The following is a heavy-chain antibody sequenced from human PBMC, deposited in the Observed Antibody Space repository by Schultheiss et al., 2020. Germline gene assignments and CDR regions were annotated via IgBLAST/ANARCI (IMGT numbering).Heavy chain of an antibody. V-gene: IGHV3-23*01. Sequence: GESLKISCAAPGFTFSSYAMSWVRQAPGKGLEWVSAISGSGGSTYYADSVKGRFTISRDNSKNTLYLQMNSLRAEDTAVYYCAKVSITGNTLYYYYYGMDVWGQGTPVTVSS. J-gene: IGHJ6*02. CDR2: ISGSGGST. CDR3: AKVSITGNTLYYYYYGMDV. D-gene: IGHD1-7*01. CDR1: GFTFSSYA.